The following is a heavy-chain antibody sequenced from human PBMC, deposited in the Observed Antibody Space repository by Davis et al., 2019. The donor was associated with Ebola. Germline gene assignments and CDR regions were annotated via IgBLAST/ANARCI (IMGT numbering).Heavy chain of an antibody. CDR2: IYSSGST. J-gene: IGHJ6*02. Sequence: MPSETLSLTCAVYGGSFSGYYWRWIRQTPGKGLEWIGYIYSSGSTNYTPSLQSRVSMSIDTSKNQVSLKMRSVTASDTAIYYCARVDRYNSGPYFFVMDVWGQGTTVTVS. V-gene: IGHV4-59*12. D-gene: IGHD5-12*01. CDR1: GGSFSGYY. CDR3: ARVDRYNSGPYFFVMDV.